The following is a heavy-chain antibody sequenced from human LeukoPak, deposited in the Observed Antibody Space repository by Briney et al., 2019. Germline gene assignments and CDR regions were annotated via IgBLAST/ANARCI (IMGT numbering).Heavy chain of an antibody. CDR3: ARYANTAMVTRSYWYFDL. Sequence: PSETLSLTCTVSGGSISSGGYYWSWIRQHPGKGLKWIGYIYYSGSTYYNPSLKSRVTISVDTSKNQFSLKLSSVTAADTAVYYCARYANTAMVTRSYWYFDLWGRGTLVTVSS. CDR2: IYYSGST. CDR1: GGSISSGGYY. D-gene: IGHD5-18*01. J-gene: IGHJ2*01. V-gene: IGHV4-31*03.